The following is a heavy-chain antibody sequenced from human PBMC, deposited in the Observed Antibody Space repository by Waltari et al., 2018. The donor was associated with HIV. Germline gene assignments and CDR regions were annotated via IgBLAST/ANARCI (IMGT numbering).Heavy chain of an antibody. D-gene: IGHD2-8*01. Sequence: EVQLLESGGGLVQPGESLRLSCAGSEFTFSTYAMNWVRQAPGMGWEGVASISGSGGSTYYADSVKGRFTISRDNFKDSLSLNMNNLRAEDTAVYYCARGFDTNDGSPEYWGQGTLVTVSS. CDR2: ISGSGGST. V-gene: IGHV3-23*01. J-gene: IGHJ4*02. CDR1: EFTFSTYA. CDR3: ARGFDTNDGSPEY.